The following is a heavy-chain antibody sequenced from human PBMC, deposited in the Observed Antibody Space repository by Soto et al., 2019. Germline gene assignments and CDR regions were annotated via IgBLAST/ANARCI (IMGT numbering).Heavy chain of an antibody. D-gene: IGHD2-2*01. CDR3: ASGPHVDISTS. J-gene: IGHJ4*02. V-gene: IGHV3-53*01. CDR1: GFNVSSNY. CDR2: IYSGGST. Sequence: EVQLVESGGGLIQPGGSLRLSCAASGFNVSSNYMSWVRQAPGKGLEWLSVIYSGGSTYYAESVKGRFTISRDNSKNTRMLQVNALRVEDTAVYYCASGPHVDISTSWGQGTLVTVSS.